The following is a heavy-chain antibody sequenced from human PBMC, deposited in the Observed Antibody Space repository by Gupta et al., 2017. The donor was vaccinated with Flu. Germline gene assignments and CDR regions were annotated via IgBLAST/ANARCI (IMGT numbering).Heavy chain of an antibody. CDR3: ARGSIAARFYYYYMDV. D-gene: IGHD6-6*01. J-gene: IGHJ6*03. V-gene: IGHV4-34*01. CDR2: INHSGST. Sequence: QVQLQQWGAGLLKPSETLSLTCAVYGGSFSGYYWSWIRQPPGKGLEWIGEINHSGSTNYNPSLKSRVTISVDTSKNQFSLKLSSVTAADTAVYYCARGSIAARFYYYYMDVWGKGTTVTVSS. CDR1: GGSFSGYY.